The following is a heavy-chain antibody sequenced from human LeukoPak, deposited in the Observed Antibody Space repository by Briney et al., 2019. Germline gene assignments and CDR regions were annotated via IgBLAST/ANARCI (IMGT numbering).Heavy chain of an antibody. CDR3: ARDLQGGDYYDY. CDR1: GFTFSSHS. CDR2: ISSSRSYI. Sequence: GGSLRLSCAASGFTFSSHSMNWVRQAPGKGLEWVSSISSSRSYIYYADSVKGRFTISRDNAKNSLYLQMNSLRAEDTAVYYCARDLQGGDYYDYWGQGTLVTVSS. V-gene: IGHV3-21*01. J-gene: IGHJ4*02. D-gene: IGHD3-16*01.